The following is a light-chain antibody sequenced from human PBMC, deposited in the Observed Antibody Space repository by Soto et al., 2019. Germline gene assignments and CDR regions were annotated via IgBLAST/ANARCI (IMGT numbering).Light chain of an antibody. CDR3: QQYNIYLLT. CDR1: QDISSY. Sequence: DVQMTQSPSSLSACVGDRVTITCRASQDISSYLAWYQQRPGNAPKSLIYAASSLQTGVPSRFSGSESGTDFTLTISNLQPEDSATYYCQQYNIYLLTFGGGTKVEIK. J-gene: IGKJ4*01. CDR2: AAS. V-gene: IGKV1D-16*01.